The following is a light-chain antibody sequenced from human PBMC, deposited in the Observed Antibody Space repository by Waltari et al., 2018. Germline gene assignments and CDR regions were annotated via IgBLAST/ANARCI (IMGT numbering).Light chain of an antibody. Sequence: IMLTQSPGTLSLSPGERATLPCRASQSISRYLAWYQQKPGQAPRLLIYGASTRATGIPDRFSGSGSETDFSLTISGLEPEDSAVYYCQHHFRLPATFGQGTKVEIK. J-gene: IGKJ1*01. V-gene: IGKV3-20*01. CDR1: QSISRY. CDR2: GAS. CDR3: QHHFRLPAT.